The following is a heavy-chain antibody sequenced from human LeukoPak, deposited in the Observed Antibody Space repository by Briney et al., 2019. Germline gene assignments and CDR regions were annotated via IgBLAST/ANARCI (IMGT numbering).Heavy chain of an antibody. CDR2: IYTSGST. Sequence: SETLSLTCTVSGGSISSYYWSWIRQPAGKGLEWIGRIYTSGSTNYNPSLKSRVTISVDTSKNQFSLKLSSVTAADTAVYYCARTLEIIYSYGSLEWFDPWGQGTLVTVSS. CDR3: ARTLEIIYSYGSLEWFDP. D-gene: IGHD5-18*01. J-gene: IGHJ5*02. CDR1: GGSISSYY. V-gene: IGHV4-4*07.